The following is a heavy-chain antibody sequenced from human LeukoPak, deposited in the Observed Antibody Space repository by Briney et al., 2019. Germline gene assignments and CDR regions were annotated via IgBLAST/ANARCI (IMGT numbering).Heavy chain of an antibody. Sequence: GGSLRLSCAASGFTFSSYAMSWVRQAPGKGLEWVSAISGSGGSTYYADSVKGRFTISRDNSKNTLYLQMNSLRAEDTAAYYCATGTFEGEAFDYWGQGTLVTVSS. CDR3: ATGTFEGEAFDY. CDR2: ISGSGGST. V-gene: IGHV3-23*01. CDR1: GFTFSSYA. J-gene: IGHJ4*02. D-gene: IGHD3-16*01.